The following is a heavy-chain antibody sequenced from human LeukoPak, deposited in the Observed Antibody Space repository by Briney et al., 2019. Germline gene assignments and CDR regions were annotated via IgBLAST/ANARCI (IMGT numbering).Heavy chain of an antibody. D-gene: IGHD3-16*01. CDR3: ARSGGNIYDWALDI. CDR2: IKPDGSEK. J-gene: IGHJ3*02. V-gene: IGHV3-7*01. CDR1: GFTLSSYW. Sequence: GGSLRLSCAASGFTLSSYWMTWVRQAPGKGLEWVANIKPDGSEKFYLDSLEGRLTISRDNGKNSVYLQMNSLRAEDTAVYYCARSGGNIYDWALDIWGQGTMVTVSS.